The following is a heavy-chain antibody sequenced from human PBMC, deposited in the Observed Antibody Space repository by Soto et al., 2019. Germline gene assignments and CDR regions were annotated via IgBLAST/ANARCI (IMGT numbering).Heavy chain of an antibody. V-gene: IGHV3-30-3*01. CDR1: GFTFRSYT. CDR3: AREITLGTTEQTGDFLDH. J-gene: IGHJ4*02. D-gene: IGHD3-16*01. CDR2: MSYDGTKK. Sequence: QVQLEETGGGVVQPGRSLRLSCEASGFTFRSYTMHWVRKAPGKGLEWVAVMSYDGTKKYYADSVKGRFTISRDTSKNTLFLQMDSLRDEDTAVYFCAREITLGTTEQTGDFLDHWGQGTLVTVSS.